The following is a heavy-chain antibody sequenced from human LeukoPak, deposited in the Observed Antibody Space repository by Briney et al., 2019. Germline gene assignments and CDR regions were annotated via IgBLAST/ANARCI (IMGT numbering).Heavy chain of an antibody. D-gene: IGHD2-2*01. V-gene: IGHV3-21*01. CDR1: GFTFSSYS. CDR2: ISSSSSYI. J-gene: IGHJ6*02. Sequence: GGSLRLSCAASGFTFSSYSMNWVRQAPGKGLEWVSSISSSSSYIYYADSVKGRFTLSRDNAKNSLYLQMNSLRAEDTAVYYCARGAGYCSSTSCPLYYYYGMDVWGQGTTVTVSS. CDR3: ARGAGYCSSTSCPLYYYYGMDV.